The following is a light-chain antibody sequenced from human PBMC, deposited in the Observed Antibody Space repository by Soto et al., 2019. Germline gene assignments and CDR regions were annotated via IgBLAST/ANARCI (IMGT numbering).Light chain of an antibody. CDR1: SSNIGNNY. Sequence: QSVLTQPPSVSAAPGQKVTISCSGSSSNIGNNYVSWYQQLPGTAPKLLIYENNKRPSGVPDRFSGSKSGTSASLAISGLRSEDEGDYYCAAWDDSLSGLVFGTGTKVTVL. J-gene: IGLJ1*01. CDR2: ENN. CDR3: AAWDDSLSGLV. V-gene: IGLV1-47*01.